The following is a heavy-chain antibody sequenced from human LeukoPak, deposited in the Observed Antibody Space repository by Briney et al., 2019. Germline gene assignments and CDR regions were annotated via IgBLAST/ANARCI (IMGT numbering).Heavy chain of an antibody. D-gene: IGHD6-6*01. Sequence: PGGSLRLSCAASGFTFSSYGMRWVRQAPGKGLEWVAFIRYDGSNKNYADSVKGRFTISRDNSKNTLYLQMNSLRAEDTAVYYCAKGTYSSSSDWGQGTLVTVSS. CDR1: GFTFSSYG. V-gene: IGHV3-30*02. J-gene: IGHJ4*02. CDR2: IRYDGSNK. CDR3: AKGTYSSSSD.